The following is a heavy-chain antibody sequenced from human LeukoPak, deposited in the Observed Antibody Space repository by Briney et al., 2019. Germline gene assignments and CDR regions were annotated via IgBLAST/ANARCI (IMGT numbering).Heavy chain of an antibody. Sequence: ASVKVSCKASRYTFTSYSISWVRQAPGQGLEWMGWISAYNGNTNYAQKLQGRVTMTTDTSTSTAYMELRSLRSDDTAVYYCAREGIIGATHWFDPWGQGTLVTVSS. CDR1: RYTFTSYS. J-gene: IGHJ5*02. CDR2: ISAYNGNT. V-gene: IGHV1-18*01. CDR3: AREGIIGATHWFDP. D-gene: IGHD1-26*01.